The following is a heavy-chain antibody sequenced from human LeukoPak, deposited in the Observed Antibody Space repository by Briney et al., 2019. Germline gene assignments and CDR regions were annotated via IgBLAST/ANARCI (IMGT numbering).Heavy chain of an antibody. D-gene: IGHD3-9*01. J-gene: IGHJ4*02. Sequence: SSQTLSLTCTVSGGSISSGGYYWSWIRQHPGKGLEWIGYIYYSGSTYYNPSLKSRVTISVDTSKNQFSLKLSSVTAADTAVYYCARLHYDILTVGLDYWGQGTLVTVSS. V-gene: IGHV4-31*03. CDR3: ARLHYDILTVGLDY. CDR1: GGSISSGGYY. CDR2: IYYSGST.